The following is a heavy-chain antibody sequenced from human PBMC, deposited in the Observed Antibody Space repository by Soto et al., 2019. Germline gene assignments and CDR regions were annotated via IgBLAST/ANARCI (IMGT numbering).Heavy chain of an antibody. CDR1: GCSISSSSYY. D-gene: IGHD3-22*01. V-gene: IGHV4-39*01. J-gene: IGHJ2*01. CDR2: IYYSGST. Sequence: PSETLSLTCTVSGCSISSSSYYWGWIRQPPGKGLEWIGSIYYSGSTYYNPSLKSRVTISVDTSKNQFSLKLSSVTAADTAVYYCARRDSSGHFDLWGRGTLVTVSS. CDR3: ARRDSSGHFDL.